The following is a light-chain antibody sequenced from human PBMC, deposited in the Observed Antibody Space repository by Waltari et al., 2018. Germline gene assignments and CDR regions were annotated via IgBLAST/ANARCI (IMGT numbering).Light chain of an antibody. J-gene: IGLJ3*02. CDR1: SSNIGSHP. Sequence: QSVLTQPPSASGTPGQRVTISCSGSSSNIGSHPVNWYQQLPGTAPKLLIYSNYQRPSGVPDRFSGSRSGTSASLAISGLQSEDEADYYCAAWDDGLSGRSWVFGGGTKLTVL. CDR3: AAWDDGLSGRSWV. V-gene: IGLV1-44*01. CDR2: SNY.